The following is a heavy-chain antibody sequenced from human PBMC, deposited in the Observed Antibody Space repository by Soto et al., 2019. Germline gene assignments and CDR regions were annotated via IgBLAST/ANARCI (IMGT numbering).Heavy chain of an antibody. CDR3: TKSRGVAGRPLQD. CDR2: ITWNSDSL. D-gene: IGHD6-6*01. V-gene: IGHV3-9*01. Sequence: EVQLVESGGGLVQPGRSLRLSCAASGFVFEDYAMHWVRQAPGKGLEWVSSITWNSDSLAYTGSVKGRFTISRDNAKNALYLEMDSLRPEDTALYYCTKSRGVAGRPLQDWAQGTLVTVSS. CDR1: GFVFEDYA. J-gene: IGHJ4*02.